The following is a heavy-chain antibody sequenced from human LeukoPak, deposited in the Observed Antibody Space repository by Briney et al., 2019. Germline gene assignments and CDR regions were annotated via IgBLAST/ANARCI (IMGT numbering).Heavy chain of an antibody. CDR1: GFTFSTYS. Sequence: GGSLRLSCAASGFTFSTYSMNWVRQAPGKGLEWVSYISSSSSTIYYADSVKGRFTISRDNVKNSLYLQMNSLRAEDTAVYYCAREENQLLGYWGQGTLVTVTS. D-gene: IGHD2-2*01. CDR3: AREENQLLGY. J-gene: IGHJ4*02. V-gene: IGHV3-48*01. CDR2: ISSSSSTI.